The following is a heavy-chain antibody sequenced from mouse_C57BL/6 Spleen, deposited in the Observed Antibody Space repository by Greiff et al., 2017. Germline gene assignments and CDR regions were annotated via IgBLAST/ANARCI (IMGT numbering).Heavy chain of an antibody. J-gene: IGHJ4*01. D-gene: IGHD3-2*02. CDR3: ARTSEDYAMDY. CDR1: GYSITSGYY. V-gene: IGHV3-6*01. Sequence: EVKLVESGPGLVKPSQSLSLPCSVTGYSITSGYYWNWIRQFPGNKLEWMGYISYDGSNNYNPSLKNRISITRDTSKKQCFLKLNSVTTEDTATYYCARTSEDYAMDYWGQGTSVTVSS. CDR2: ISYDGSN.